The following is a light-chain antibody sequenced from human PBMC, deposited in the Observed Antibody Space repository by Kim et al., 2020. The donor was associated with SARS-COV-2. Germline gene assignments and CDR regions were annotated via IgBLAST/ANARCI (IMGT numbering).Light chain of an antibody. Sequence: SSELTQPPSVSVSPGQTASITCSADKLGDKYVCWYQQRPGQSPVLVISQDTKRPSGIPERFSGSNSGNTATLTISGTQAMDEADYYCQAWDSSTWVFGGGTQLTVL. V-gene: IGLV3-1*01. CDR2: QDT. CDR1: KLGDKY. J-gene: IGLJ3*02. CDR3: QAWDSSTWV.